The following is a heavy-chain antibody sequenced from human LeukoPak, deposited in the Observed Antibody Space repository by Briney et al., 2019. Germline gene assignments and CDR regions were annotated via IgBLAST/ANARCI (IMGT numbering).Heavy chain of an antibody. Sequence: SVKVSCKASGGTFSSYAISWVRQAPGQGLEWMGRIIPIFGTADYAQKFQGRVTITTDESTSTAYMELSSLRSEDTAVYYCARDEWLAAAGNWFDPWGQGTLVTVSS. CDR2: IIPIFGTA. D-gene: IGHD6-13*01. V-gene: IGHV1-69*05. CDR1: GGTFSSYA. CDR3: ARDEWLAAAGNWFDP. J-gene: IGHJ5*02.